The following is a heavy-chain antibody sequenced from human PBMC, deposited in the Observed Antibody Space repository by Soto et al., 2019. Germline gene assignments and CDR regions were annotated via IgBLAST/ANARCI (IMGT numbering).Heavy chain of an antibody. CDR3: ARPGAVPPDLAY. Sequence: ASVKVSCKASGYTFTGYAMHWVRQAPGQRLEWMGWINAGNGNTKYSQKFQGRVTITRDTSASTAYMELSSLRSEDTAVYYCARPGAVPPDLAYWGQEPRVTVSS. CDR2: INAGNGNT. D-gene: IGHD6-19*01. J-gene: IGHJ4*02. V-gene: IGHV1-3*01. CDR1: GYTFTGYA.